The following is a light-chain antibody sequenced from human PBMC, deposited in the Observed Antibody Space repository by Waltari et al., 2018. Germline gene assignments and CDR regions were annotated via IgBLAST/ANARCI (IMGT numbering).Light chain of an antibody. V-gene: IGLV2-23*02. J-gene: IGLJ3*02. Sequence: QSALIQPASVSGSPGQSITSPCTGTRRNIGSYNLVSLYQQYPGKAPKVMIYEIYKRPSGVSNRFSGSKSGNTASLTISGLQAEDETDYYCCSYAGSNSWVFGGGTKVTVL. CDR1: RRNIGSYNL. CDR2: EIY. CDR3: CSYAGSNSWV.